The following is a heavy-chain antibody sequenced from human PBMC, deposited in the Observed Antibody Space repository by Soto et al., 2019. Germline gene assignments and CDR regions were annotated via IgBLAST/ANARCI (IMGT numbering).Heavy chain of an antibody. CDR2: IIPIFGTT. D-gene: IGHD5-12*01. CDR1: GGTFSSYA. Sequence: QVQLVQSGAEVKKPGSSVKVSCKASGGTFSSYAISWVRQAPGQGLEWMGGIIPIFGTTNYAQKFQGRVTITADESTSTAYMELSSLRSEDTAVYYCATRLEMATITGPFDYWGQGTLVTVSS. CDR3: ATRLEMATITGPFDY. V-gene: IGHV1-69*12. J-gene: IGHJ4*02.